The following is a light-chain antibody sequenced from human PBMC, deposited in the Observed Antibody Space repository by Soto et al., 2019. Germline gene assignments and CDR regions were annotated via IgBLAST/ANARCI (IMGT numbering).Light chain of an antibody. CDR2: EGS. CDR3: CSYAGSSTFWV. V-gene: IGLV2-23*03. Sequence: QSALTQPASVSGSPGQSITISCTATSSDVGSYNLVSWYQQHPGKAPKLMIYEGSKRPSGVSNRFSGSKSGNTASLTISGLQAEDEADYYCCSYAGSSTFWVFGGGTKVTVL. J-gene: IGLJ3*02. CDR1: SSDVGSYNL.